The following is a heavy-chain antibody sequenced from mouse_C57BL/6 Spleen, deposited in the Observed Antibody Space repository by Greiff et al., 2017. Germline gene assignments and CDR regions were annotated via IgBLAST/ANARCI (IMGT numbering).Heavy chain of an antibody. V-gene: IGHV5-17*01. CDR3: ARGYCGSYGFAY. J-gene: IGHJ3*01. D-gene: IGHD1-1*02. CDR1: GFTFSDYG. CDR2: ISSGSSTI. Sequence: EVKLVESGGGLVKPGGSLKLSCAASGFTFSDYGMHWVRPAPEKGLEWVAYISSGSSTIYYADTVKGRFTFSIDNAKNTLCLQMSSLKSGYTAMYYCARGYCGSYGFAYWGQGTLGTVSA.